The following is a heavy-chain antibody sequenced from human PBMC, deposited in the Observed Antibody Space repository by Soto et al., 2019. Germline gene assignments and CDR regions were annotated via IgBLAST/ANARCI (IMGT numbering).Heavy chain of an antibody. CDR3: ARSVSFITPRPDY. Sequence: ASVKVSCKTSGYTFTDYYIHWVRQAPGQGLECMGWINPKSGDTNYAQRFQGRVTMTRDTSISTAYMEVSRLRSDDTAVYYCARSVSFITPRPDYWGQGTLVTVSS. CDR1: GYTFTDYY. CDR2: INPKSGDT. D-gene: IGHD6-6*01. J-gene: IGHJ4*02. V-gene: IGHV1-2*02.